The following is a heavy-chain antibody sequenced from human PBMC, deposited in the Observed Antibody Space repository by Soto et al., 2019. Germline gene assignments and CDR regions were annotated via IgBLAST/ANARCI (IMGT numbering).Heavy chain of an antibody. J-gene: IGHJ6*03. D-gene: IGHD3-3*01. Sequence: QVQLVESGGGVVQPGRSLRLSCAASGFTFSSYGMQWVRQAPGKGLEWVAVISYDGSNKYYADSVKGRFTISRDNSKNPLYLHMNSLRAEDTAVYYCAKGAGGFLEWLLSYMDVWGKGTTVTVSS. CDR3: AKGAGGFLEWLLSYMDV. CDR1: GFTFSSYG. V-gene: IGHV3-30*18. CDR2: ISYDGSNK.